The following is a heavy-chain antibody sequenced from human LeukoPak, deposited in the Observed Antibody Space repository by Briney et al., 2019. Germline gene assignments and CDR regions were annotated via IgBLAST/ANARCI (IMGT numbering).Heavy chain of an antibody. CDR3: ATHFRPTRPYYYYGMDV. CDR2: ISGSGGST. CDR1: GFTFSSYA. V-gene: IGHV3-23*01. D-gene: IGHD2/OR15-2a*01. Sequence: GGSLRLSCAASGFTFSSYAMSWVRQAPGKGLEWVSAISGSGGSTYYADSVKGRFTISRDNSKNTLYLQMNSLRAEDTAVYYCATHFRPTRPYYYYGMDVWGKGTTVTVSS. J-gene: IGHJ6*04.